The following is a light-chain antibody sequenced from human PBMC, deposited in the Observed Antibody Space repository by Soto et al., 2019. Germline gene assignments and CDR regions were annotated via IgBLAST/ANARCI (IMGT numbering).Light chain of an antibody. CDR2: KAS. J-gene: IGKJ4*01. CDR1: QTISSW. Sequence: DIQMTQSPPTLSPSVGDTVTVTCLASQTISSWLAWYQQKPGKAPKLLIYKASTLKSGVPSRFSGSGSGTEFTLTISSLQSEDFAVYYCQPYNNWPLTFGGGTKVDI. V-gene: IGKV1-5*03. CDR3: QPYNNWPLT.